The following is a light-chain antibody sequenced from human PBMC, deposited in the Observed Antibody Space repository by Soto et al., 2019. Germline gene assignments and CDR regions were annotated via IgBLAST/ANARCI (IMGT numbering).Light chain of an antibody. CDR3: QQYYGTPPYT. CDR2: WAS. V-gene: IGKV4-1*01. CDR1: QSVFYTSNNKNY. Sequence: DIVMTQSPDSLAVSLGERATINCKSSQSVFYTSNNKNYLAWYQQKPGQPPKLLIYWASTRESGVPDRFSGSGSGTDFTLTISSLQAEDVAVYYCQQYYGTPPYTFGQGTKLEIK. J-gene: IGKJ2*01.